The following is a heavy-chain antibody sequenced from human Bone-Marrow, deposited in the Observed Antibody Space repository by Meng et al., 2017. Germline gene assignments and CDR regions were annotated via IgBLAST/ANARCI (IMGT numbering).Heavy chain of an antibody. CDR3: ARGIRLLWFGELTFEY. CDR1: GFTFSSYW. J-gene: IGHJ4*01. Sequence: GGSLRLSCAASGFTFSSYWMSWVRQAPGKGLEWVANIKQDGSEKYYVDSVKGRFTISRDNAKNSLYLQMNSLRAEDTAVYYCARGIRLLWFGELTFEYWGQGTLVTVSS. D-gene: IGHD3-10*01. CDR2: IKQDGSEK. V-gene: IGHV3-7*01.